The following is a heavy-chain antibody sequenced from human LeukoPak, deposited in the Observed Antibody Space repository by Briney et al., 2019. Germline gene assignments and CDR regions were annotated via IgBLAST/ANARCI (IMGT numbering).Heavy chain of an antibody. Sequence: SETLSLTCTVSGGSISSSSYYWGWIRQPPGKGLEWIGSIYYSGSTYYNPSLKSRVTISVDTSKNQFSLKLSSETAADTAVYYCARHAGVGATLYYYYYYMDVWGKGTTVTVSS. J-gene: IGHJ6*03. V-gene: IGHV4-39*01. D-gene: IGHD1-26*01. CDR2: IYYSGST. CDR3: ARHAGVGATLYYYYYYMDV. CDR1: GGSISSSSYY.